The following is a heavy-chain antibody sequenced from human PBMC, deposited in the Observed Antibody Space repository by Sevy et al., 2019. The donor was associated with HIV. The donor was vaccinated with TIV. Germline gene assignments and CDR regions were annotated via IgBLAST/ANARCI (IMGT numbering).Heavy chain of an antibody. CDR2: ISSGSSYI. CDR3: ARGDYYGSLYYFDY. D-gene: IGHD3-10*01. Sequence: GGSLRLSCAASGFTFSNYFINWVRQAPGKGLEWVSSISSGSSYIFYADSVKGRFTISRDNAKNSLYLHMNSLRAEDTAVYYCARGDYYGSLYYFDYWGPGTVVTVSS. CDR1: GFTFSNYF. J-gene: IGHJ4*02. V-gene: IGHV3-21*01.